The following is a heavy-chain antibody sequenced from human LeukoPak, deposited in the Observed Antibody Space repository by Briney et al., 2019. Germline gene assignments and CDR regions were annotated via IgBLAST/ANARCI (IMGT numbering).Heavy chain of an antibody. CDR2: INHSGST. CDR3: ASSPGDYDAFDI. J-gene: IGHJ3*02. D-gene: IGHD4-17*01. Sequence: SETLSLTCAVYGGSFSGYYWSWIRQPPGKGLEWIGEINHSGSTNYNPSLKSRVTISVDTSKNQFSLKLSSVTAADTAVYYCASSPGDYDAFDIWGQGTMVTVSS. V-gene: IGHV4-34*01. CDR1: GGSFSGYY.